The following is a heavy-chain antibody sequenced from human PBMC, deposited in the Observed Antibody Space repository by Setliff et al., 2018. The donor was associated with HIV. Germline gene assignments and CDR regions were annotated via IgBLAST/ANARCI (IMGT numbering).Heavy chain of an antibody. D-gene: IGHD2-15*01. CDR1: GGSISSTSYY. V-gene: IGHV4-39*01. CDR2: INGSGNT. J-gene: IGHJ5*01. CDR3: ARQGSWLDS. Sequence: PSETLSLTCIVSGGSISSTSYYWGWIRQPPGRGLKWIGSINGSGNTHYNPSLKSRVTISVDTSKNHVSLRLNSVTAADTAVYYCARQGSWLDSWGQGTLVTVSS.